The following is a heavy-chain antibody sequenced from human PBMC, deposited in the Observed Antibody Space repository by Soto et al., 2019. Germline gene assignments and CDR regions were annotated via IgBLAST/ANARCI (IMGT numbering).Heavy chain of an antibody. CDR1: GFTFSSYW. D-gene: IGHD2-15*01. CDR2: INSDGSST. V-gene: IGHV3-74*01. J-gene: IGHJ4*02. Sequence: EVQLVESGGGLVQPGESLRLSCAASGFTFSSYWMHWVRQAPGKGLVWVSGINSDGSSTSYAGSVKGRFTISRDNAKNTLYMQMNRLRAEDTAVYYCVRTSLVVAAATREDYWGQGTLVTVSS. CDR3: VRTSLVVAAATREDY.